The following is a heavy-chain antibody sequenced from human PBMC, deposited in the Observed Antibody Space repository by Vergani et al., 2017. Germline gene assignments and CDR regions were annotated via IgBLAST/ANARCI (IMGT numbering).Heavy chain of an antibody. CDR2: IYSTGST. CDR3: ASVMYRDEASTGYRLEGMDI. CDR1: GGSFNTYY. Sequence: QVQLEESGPGLVKPSETLSLTCTVSGGSFNTYYWSWIRQSPGKGPEWIGYIYSTGSTNYNPSLNSRVTMSVDTSKNQFSLKLRSVTAADTAVYFCASVMYRDEASTGYRLEGMDIWGQGTTVTISS. D-gene: IGHD3-9*01. V-gene: IGHV4-59*13. J-gene: IGHJ6*02.